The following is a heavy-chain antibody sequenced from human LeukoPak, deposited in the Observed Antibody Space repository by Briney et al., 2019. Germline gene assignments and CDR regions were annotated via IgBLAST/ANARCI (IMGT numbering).Heavy chain of an antibody. D-gene: IGHD3-22*01. J-gene: IGHJ4*02. CDR2: ISYDGSNK. CDR3: ARDALVVVITNYFDY. CDR1: GFTFDDYA. V-gene: IGHV3-30-3*01. Sequence: PGRSLRLSCAASGFTFDDYAMHWVRQAPGKGLEWVAVISYDGSNKYYADSVKGRFTISRDNSKNTLYLQMNSLRAEDTAVYYCARDALVVVITNYFDYWGQGTLVTVSS.